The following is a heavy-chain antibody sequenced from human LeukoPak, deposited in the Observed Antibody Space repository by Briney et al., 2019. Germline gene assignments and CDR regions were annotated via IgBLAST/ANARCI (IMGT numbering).Heavy chain of an antibody. CDR1: GDTFTSCD. CDR3: ARARAAAGIDFDY. D-gene: IGHD6-13*01. CDR2: MNPNSGNT. J-gene: IGHJ4*02. Sequence: ASVKVSCKASGDTFTSCDINWVRQATGQGLEWMGWMNPNSGNTGYAQKFQGRVTMTRNTSISTAYMELSSLRSEDTAVYYCARARAAAGIDFDYWGQGTLVTVSS. V-gene: IGHV1-8*01.